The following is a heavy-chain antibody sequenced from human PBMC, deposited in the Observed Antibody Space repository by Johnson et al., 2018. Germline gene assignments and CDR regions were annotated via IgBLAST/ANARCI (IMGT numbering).Heavy chain of an antibody. CDR1: GGSVSSGDYY. J-gene: IGHJ4*02. V-gene: IGHV4-30-4*01. CDR2: IYYTGSS. Sequence: QVQLQESGPGLVKPSQTLSLTCTVSGGSVSSGDYYWSWLRQPPGRALEWIGYIYYTGSSYSSPSLQSRVSISVDRSKNHFSLNLRSVTAAYTAIYFCARCEFTTSSVDSCGQGTLVIVSS. D-gene: IGHD6-6*01. CDR3: ARCEFTTSSVDS.